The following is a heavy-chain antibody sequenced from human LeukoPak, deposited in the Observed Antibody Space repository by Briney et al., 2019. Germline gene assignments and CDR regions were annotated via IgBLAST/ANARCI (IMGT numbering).Heavy chain of an antibody. CDR1: GGSIGSDY. Sequence: SETLSLTCTVSGGSIGSDYWTWIRQPPGKGLEYIGDIYYTGGTNYNPSLKSRVTISVDTSKNQFSLKVRSVIAADTAAYFCWEYGNSGWVIDNWGQGTLVTVSS. CDR3: WEYGNSGWVIDN. J-gene: IGHJ4*02. V-gene: IGHV4-59*08. CDR2: IYYTGGT. D-gene: IGHD6-19*01.